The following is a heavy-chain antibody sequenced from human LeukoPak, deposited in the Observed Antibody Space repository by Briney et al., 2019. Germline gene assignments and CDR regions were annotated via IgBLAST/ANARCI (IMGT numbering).Heavy chain of an antibody. CDR3: ARPVVVRGVDDAFDI. CDR1: GGSITSSSYY. J-gene: IGHJ3*02. CDR2: IFYTGGT. D-gene: IGHD3-10*01. Sequence: SETLSLTCSVSGGSITSSSYYWGWIRQPPEKGLEWIGSIFYTGGTNYSPSLKSRVTISVDTSKNQFSLKLSSVTAADTAVYYCARPVVVRGVDDAFDIWGQGTMVTVSS. V-gene: IGHV4-39*07.